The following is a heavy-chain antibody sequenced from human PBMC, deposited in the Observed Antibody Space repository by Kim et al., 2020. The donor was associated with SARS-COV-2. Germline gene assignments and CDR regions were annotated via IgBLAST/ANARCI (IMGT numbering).Heavy chain of an antibody. V-gene: IGHV4-31*03. CDR3: ARVDVGYYYGMDV. J-gene: IGHJ6*02. Sequence: SETLSLTCTVSGGSISSGGYYWSWIRQHPGKGLEWIGYIYYSGSTYYNPSLKSRVTISVDTSKNQFSLKLSSVTAADTAVYYCARVDVGYYYGMDVWGQGTTVTVSS. CDR1: GGSISSGGYY. CDR2: IYYSGST. D-gene: IGHD1-26*01.